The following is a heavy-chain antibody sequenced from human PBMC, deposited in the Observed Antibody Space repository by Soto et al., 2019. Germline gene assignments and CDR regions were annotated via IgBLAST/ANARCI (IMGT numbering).Heavy chain of an antibody. V-gene: IGHV3-21*01. CDR3: ARDHGYSSGWNAFDI. J-gene: IGHJ3*02. D-gene: IGHD6-19*01. CDR1: GFTFSSYS. Sequence: PGGSLRLSCAASGFTFSSYSMNWVRQAPGKGLEWVSSISSSSSYIYYADSVKGRFTISRDNAKNSLYLQMNSLRAEDTAVYYCARDHGYSSGWNAFDIWGQGTMVTVSS. CDR2: ISSSSSYI.